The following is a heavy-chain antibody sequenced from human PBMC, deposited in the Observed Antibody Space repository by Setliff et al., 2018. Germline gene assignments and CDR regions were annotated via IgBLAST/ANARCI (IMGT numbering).Heavy chain of an antibody. V-gene: IGHV3-30*02. Sequence: GGSLRLSCGASGFTFSGYGMHWVRQAPGKGLEWVAFIWSDESKKFYADSVKGRFTISRDNSKSSLFLQMNSLRGEDTAVYYCVKDQDSRKKLFVWGQGTLVTVSS. CDR1: GFTFSGYG. CDR2: IWSDESKK. D-gene: IGHD3-22*01. J-gene: IGHJ4*02. CDR3: VKDQDSRKKLFV.